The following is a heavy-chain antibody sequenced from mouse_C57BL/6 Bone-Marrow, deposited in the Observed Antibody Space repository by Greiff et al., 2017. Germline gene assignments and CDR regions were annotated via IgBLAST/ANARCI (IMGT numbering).Heavy chain of an antibody. CDR3: ARKYNYYGSSLYAMDY. V-gene: IGHV2-2*01. Sequence: VQLQQSGPGLVQPSQSLSITCTVSGFSLTSYGVHWVRQSPGKGLEWLGVIWSGGSTDYNAAFISRLSISKDNSKSQVFFKMNSLQADEPGIYYWARKYNYYGSSLYAMDYWGQGTSVTVSS. CDR1: GFSLTSYG. CDR2: IWSGGST. J-gene: IGHJ4*01. D-gene: IGHD1-1*01.